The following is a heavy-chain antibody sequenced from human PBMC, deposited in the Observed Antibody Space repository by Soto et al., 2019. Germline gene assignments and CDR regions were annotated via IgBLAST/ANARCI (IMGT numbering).Heavy chain of an antibody. CDR2: INHSGST. Sequence: TSETLSLTCAVYGGSFSGYYWSWIRQPPGKGLEWIGEINHSGSTNYNPSLKSRVTISVDTSKNQFSLKLSSVTAADTAVYYCARRRRIAARRYYYYGMDVWGQGTTVTVSS. CDR3: ARRRRIAARRYYYYGMDV. J-gene: IGHJ6*02. CDR1: GGSFSGYY. V-gene: IGHV4-34*01. D-gene: IGHD6-6*01.